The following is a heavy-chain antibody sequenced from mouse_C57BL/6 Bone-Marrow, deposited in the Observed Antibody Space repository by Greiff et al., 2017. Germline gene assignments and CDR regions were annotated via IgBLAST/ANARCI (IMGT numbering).Heavy chain of an antibody. J-gene: IGHJ3*01. V-gene: IGHV3-6*01. CDR1: GYSITSGYY. CDR2: ISYDGSN. D-gene: IGHD2-5*01. Sequence: EVKLQESGPGLVKPSQSLSLTCSVTGYSITSGYYWNWIRQFPGNKLEWMGYISYDGSNNYNPSLKNRISITRDTSKNQFFLKLNSVTTEDTATYYCAREGSYYSNEFAYWGQGTLVTVSA. CDR3: AREGSYYSNEFAY.